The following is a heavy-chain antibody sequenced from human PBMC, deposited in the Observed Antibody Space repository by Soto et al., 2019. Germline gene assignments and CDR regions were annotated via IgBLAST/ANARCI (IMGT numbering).Heavy chain of an antibody. CDR3: ATVSTMVRGVILPRDYYGMDV. V-gene: IGHV1-24*01. CDR1: GYTLTELS. D-gene: IGHD3-10*01. Sequence: ASVKVSCKVSGYTLTELSMHWVRQAPGKGLEWMGGFDPEDGETIYAQKFQGRVTMTEDTSTDTAYMELSSLRSEDTAVYYCATVSTMVRGVILPRDYYGMDVWGQGTTVTVSS. CDR2: FDPEDGET. J-gene: IGHJ6*02.